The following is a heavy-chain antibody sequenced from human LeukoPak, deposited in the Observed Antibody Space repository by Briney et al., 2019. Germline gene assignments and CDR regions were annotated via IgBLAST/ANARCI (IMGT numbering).Heavy chain of an antibody. CDR2: ISSSSSTI. D-gene: IGHD4-17*01. J-gene: IGHJ3*02. Sequence: GGSLRLSCAASGFTFSSYSMNWVRQAPGKGLEWVSYISSSSSTIYYADSVKGRFTISRDNAKNSLYLQMNSLRAEDTAVYCCAKRTVTTGGHAFDIWGQGTMVTVSS. V-gene: IGHV3-48*01. CDR1: GFTFSSYS. CDR3: AKRTVTTGGHAFDI.